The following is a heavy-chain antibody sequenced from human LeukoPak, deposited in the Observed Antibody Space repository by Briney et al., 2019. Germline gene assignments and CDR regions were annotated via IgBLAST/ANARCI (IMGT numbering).Heavy chain of an antibody. CDR1: GFTFSSYS. CDR3: ARVGPARSVDY. CDR2: ISSSSSTI. J-gene: IGHJ4*02. Sequence: GGSLRLSCAASGFTFSSYSMNWVRQAPGKGLEWVSYISSSSSTIYYADSVKGRFTISRDNAKNSLYLQMNSLRAEDTAVYYCARVGPARSVDYWGQGTLVTVSS. D-gene: IGHD3-16*01. V-gene: IGHV3-48*01.